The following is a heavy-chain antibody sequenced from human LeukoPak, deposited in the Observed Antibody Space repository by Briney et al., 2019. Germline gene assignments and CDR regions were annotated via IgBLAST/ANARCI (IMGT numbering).Heavy chain of an antibody. Sequence: GGSLRLSCAASGFTFSSYAMSWVRQAPGKGLEWVSSISTNGGNTYYADSVKGRFTISRDNTKNTLYLQMNSVKAEDTYLYYSANVAGGCCYTYFDFWGQGALVTVSS. D-gene: IGHD2-2*02. CDR2: ISTNGGNT. V-gene: IGHV3-23*01. CDR1: GFTFSSYA. J-gene: IGHJ4*02. CDR3: ANVAGGCCYTYFDF.